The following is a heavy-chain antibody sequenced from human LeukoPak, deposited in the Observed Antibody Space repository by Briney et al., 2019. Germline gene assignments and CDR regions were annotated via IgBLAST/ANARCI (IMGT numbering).Heavy chain of an antibody. V-gene: IGHV3-23*01. D-gene: IGHD3-22*01. J-gene: IGHJ1*01. CDR2: VSGSGDRT. CDR1: GFTFSSYA. CDR3: TTDFVVYYYDSSGYYTEYFQH. Sequence: GGSLRLSCAASGFTFSSYAMSWVRQAPGKGLEWVAAVSGSGDRTDYAAPVKGRFTISRDDSKNTLYLQMNSLKTEDTAVYYCTTDFVVYYYDSSGYYTEYFQHWGQGTLVTVSS.